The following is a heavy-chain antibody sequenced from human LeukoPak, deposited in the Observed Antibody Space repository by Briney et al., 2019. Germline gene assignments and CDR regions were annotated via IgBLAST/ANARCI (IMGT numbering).Heavy chain of an antibody. CDR3: ARRGRDGYKFDY. J-gene: IGHJ4*02. CDR2: IYYSGST. V-gene: IGHV4-59*08. Sequence: SETLSLTCTVSGGSISSYYWSWIRQPPGKGLEWIGYIYYSGSTNYNPPLKSRVTISVDTSKNQFSLKLSSVTAADTAVYYCARRGRDGYKFDYWGQGTLVTVSS. CDR1: GGSISSYY. D-gene: IGHD5-24*01.